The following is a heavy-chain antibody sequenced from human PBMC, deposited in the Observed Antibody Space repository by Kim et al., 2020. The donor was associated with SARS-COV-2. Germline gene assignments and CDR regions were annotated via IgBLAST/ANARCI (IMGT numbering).Heavy chain of an antibody. CDR2: ISSSSSYI. V-gene: IGHV3-21*01. CDR1: GFTFSSYS. J-gene: IGHJ4*02. D-gene: IGHD5-18*01. CDR3: ASRGFRLRGYSYGYVDY. Sequence: GGSLRLSCAASGFTFSSYSMNWVRQAPGKGLEWVSSISSSSSYIYYADSVKGRFTISRDNAKNSLYLQMNSLRAEDTAVYYCASRGFRLRGYSYGYVDYWGQGTLVTVSS.